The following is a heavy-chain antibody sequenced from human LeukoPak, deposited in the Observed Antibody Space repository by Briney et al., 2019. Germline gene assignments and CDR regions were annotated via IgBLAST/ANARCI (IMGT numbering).Heavy chain of an antibody. CDR3: ARVDSSGCYDY. Sequence: GGSLSLSCAASGFTFSDHYMDWVRQAPGKGLEWVGRTRNKANSYTTEYAASVKGRFTISRDDSKNSLYLQMNSLKTEDTAVYYCARVDSSGCYDYWGQGTPVTVSS. CDR1: GFTFSDHY. D-gene: IGHD6-19*01. J-gene: IGHJ4*02. CDR2: TRNKANSYTT. V-gene: IGHV3-72*01.